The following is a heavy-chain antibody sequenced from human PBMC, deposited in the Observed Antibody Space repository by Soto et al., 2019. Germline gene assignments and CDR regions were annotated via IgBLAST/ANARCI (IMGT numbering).Heavy chain of an antibody. CDR1: GFTFDDYA. Sequence: PGGSLRLSCAASGFTFDDYAMHWVRQAPGKGLEWVSGISWNSGSIGYADSVKGRFTISRDNAKNSLYLQMSSLRAEDTALYYCAKDLGPNWSDGWFDPWGRGTLVTVSS. V-gene: IGHV3-9*01. CDR2: ISWNSGSI. CDR3: AKDLGPNWSDGWFDP. J-gene: IGHJ5*02. D-gene: IGHD1-1*01.